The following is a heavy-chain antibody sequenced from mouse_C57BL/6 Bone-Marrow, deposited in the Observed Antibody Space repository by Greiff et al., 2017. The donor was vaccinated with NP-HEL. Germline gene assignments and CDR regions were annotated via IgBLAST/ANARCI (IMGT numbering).Heavy chain of an antibody. CDR1: GYTFTSYW. CDR3: ARDVYGSSFYFDY. D-gene: IGHD1-1*01. J-gene: IGHJ2*01. V-gene: IGHV1-64*01. Sequence: QVHVKQPGAELVKPGASVKLSCKASGYTFTSYWMHWVKQRPGQGLEWIGMIHPNSGSTNYNEKFKSKATLTVDKSSSTAYMQLSSLTSEDSAVYYCARDVYGSSFYFDYWGQGTTLTVSS. CDR2: IHPNSGST.